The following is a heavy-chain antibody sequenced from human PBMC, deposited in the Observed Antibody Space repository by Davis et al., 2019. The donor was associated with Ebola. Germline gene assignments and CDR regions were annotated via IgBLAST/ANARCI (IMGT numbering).Heavy chain of an antibody. V-gene: IGHV4-30-4*01. J-gene: IGHJ4*02. CDR1: GGSISSGDYY. CDR3: ARGRAPSGSYQYYFDY. CDR2: IYYSGST. D-gene: IGHD1-26*01. Sequence: SETLSLTCTVSGGSISSGDYYWSWIRQPPGKGLEWIGYIYYSGSTYYNPSLKSRVTISVDTSKNQFSLKLSSVTAADTAVYYCARGRAPSGSYQYYFDYWGQGTLVTVSS.